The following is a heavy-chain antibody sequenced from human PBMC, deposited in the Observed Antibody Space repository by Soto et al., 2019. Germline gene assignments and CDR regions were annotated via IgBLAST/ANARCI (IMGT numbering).Heavy chain of an antibody. D-gene: IGHD6-13*01. CDR3: AKRRYSSYKSDLDV. J-gene: IGHJ6*04. CDR1: GFTFSSYA. Sequence: EVQLLESGGGLVQPGGSLRLSCAASGFTFSSYAMSWVRQAPGKGLEWVSAISGSGGSTYYPDSVKGRFTISRDNSKNTLYLQMNSLRAEDTAVYYCAKRRYSSYKSDLDVWGKGTTVTVSS. CDR2: ISGSGGST. V-gene: IGHV3-23*01.